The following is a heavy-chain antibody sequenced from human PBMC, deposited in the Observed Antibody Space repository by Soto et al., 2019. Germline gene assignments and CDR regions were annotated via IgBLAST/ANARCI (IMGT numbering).Heavy chain of an antibody. Sequence: GGSLRLSCAASGFTFSSYAMSWVRQAPGKGLEWVSAISGSGGSTYYADSVKGRFTISRDNSKNTLYLQMNSLRAEDTAVYYCAKAPEGGYPIYYYYYHMDVWGKGTTVTV. J-gene: IGHJ6*03. CDR1: GFTFSSYA. CDR3: AKAPEGGYPIYYYYYHMDV. CDR2: ISGSGGST. V-gene: IGHV3-23*01. D-gene: IGHD3-22*01.